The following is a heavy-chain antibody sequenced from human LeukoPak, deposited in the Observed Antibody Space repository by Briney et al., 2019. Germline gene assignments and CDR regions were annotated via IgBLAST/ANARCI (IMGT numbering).Heavy chain of an antibody. CDR1: GGSISSSNW. CDR3: AGGSANCGGDCSFDY. CDR2: IYHSGST. V-gene: IGHV4-4*02. D-gene: IGHD2-21*02. J-gene: IGHJ4*02. Sequence: PSETLSLTCAVSGGSISSSNWWSWVRQPPGKGLEWIGEIYHSGSTNYNPSLKSRVTISVDKSKNQLSLKLSSVTAADTAVYYCAGGSANCGGDCSFDYWGQGTLVTVSS.